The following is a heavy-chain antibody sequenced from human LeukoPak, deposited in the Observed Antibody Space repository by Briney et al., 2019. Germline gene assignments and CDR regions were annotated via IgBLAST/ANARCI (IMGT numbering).Heavy chain of an antibody. Sequence: GESLKISCKGSGYSFTSYWISWVRQMPGKGLEWMGRIDPSDSYTNYSPSFQGHVTISADKSISTAYLQWSSLKASDTAMHYCASTQSGWYEKFDYWGQGTLVTVSS. J-gene: IGHJ4*02. CDR2: IDPSDSYT. V-gene: IGHV5-10-1*01. D-gene: IGHD6-19*01. CDR3: ASTQSGWYEKFDY. CDR1: GYSFTSYW.